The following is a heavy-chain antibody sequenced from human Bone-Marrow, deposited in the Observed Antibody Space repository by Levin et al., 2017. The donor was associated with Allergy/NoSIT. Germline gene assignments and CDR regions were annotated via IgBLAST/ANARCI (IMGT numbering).Heavy chain of an antibody. CDR3: TTDYDFWSGTFDY. Sequence: ETLSLTCAASGLTFSNAWMSWVRQAPGKGLEWVGRIKSKTDGGTTDYPAPVKGRFTISRDDSKNTLYLQMNSLKIEDTALYYCTTDYDFWSGTFDYWGQGTLVTVSS. CDR1: GLTFSNAW. D-gene: IGHD3-3*01. CDR2: IKSKTDGGTT. J-gene: IGHJ4*02. V-gene: IGHV3-15*01.